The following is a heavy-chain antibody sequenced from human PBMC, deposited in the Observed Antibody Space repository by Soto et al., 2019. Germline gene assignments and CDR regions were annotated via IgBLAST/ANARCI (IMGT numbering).Heavy chain of an antibody. CDR1: ELNISNYI. D-gene: IGHD3-3*01. CDR3: ARDVWSGPAVSDY. Sequence: GGSKIHSYASSELNISNYIFNWVRQNPGKGLEWVSCIRHTSFTTYYADSVKGRFTISRDNAKNSLYLEMDSLRDDDTAVYYCARDVWSGPAVSDYWGQGTLVTVSS. V-gene: IGHV3-48*02. CDR2: IRHTSFTT. J-gene: IGHJ4*02.